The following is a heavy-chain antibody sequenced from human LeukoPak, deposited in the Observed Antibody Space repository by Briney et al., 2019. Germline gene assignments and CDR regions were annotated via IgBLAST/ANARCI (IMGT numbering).Heavy chain of an antibody. J-gene: IGHJ3*02. CDR1: VYAFTGYY. V-gene: IGHV1-2*02. CDR3: ARESGIAENAFDI. D-gene: IGHD6-13*01. Sequence: ASVKVSCKASVYAFTGYYMHWVRQAPGQGLEWMGWINPNSGGTNYAQKFQGRVTMTRDTSISTAYMELSRLRSDDTAVYYCARESGIAENAFDIWGQGTMVTVSS. CDR2: INPNSGGT.